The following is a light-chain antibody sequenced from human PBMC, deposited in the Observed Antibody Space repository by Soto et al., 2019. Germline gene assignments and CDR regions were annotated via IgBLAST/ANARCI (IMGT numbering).Light chain of an antibody. V-gene: IGLV2-14*01. Sequence: QSVLTQPASVSGSPGQSITISCTGTSSDVGGYNYVSWYQQHPGKAPKLMIYEVTNRPSGVSNRFSGSKSGNTASLTISGLQAEDEAGYYCSSYTSSSSPYVFGTGTQLTVL. CDR1: SSDVGGYNY. CDR2: EVT. J-gene: IGLJ1*01. CDR3: SSYTSSSSPYV.